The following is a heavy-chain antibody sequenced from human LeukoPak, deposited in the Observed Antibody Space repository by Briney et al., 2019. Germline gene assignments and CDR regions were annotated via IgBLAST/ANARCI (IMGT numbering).Heavy chain of an antibody. CDR3: ARVTAYSSENYFDY. V-gene: IGHV4-34*01. CDR2: INHSGST. D-gene: IGHD6-25*01. CDR1: GGSFSGYY. J-gene: IGHJ4*02. Sequence: SETLSLTCAVYGGSFSGYYWSWIRQPPGKGLEGIGEINHSGSTNYNPSLKSRVTISVDTSKNQFSLKLSSVTAADTAVYYCARVTAYSSENYFDYWGQGTLVTVSS.